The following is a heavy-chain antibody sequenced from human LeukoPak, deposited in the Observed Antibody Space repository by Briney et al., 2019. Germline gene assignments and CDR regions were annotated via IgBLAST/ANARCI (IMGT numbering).Heavy chain of an antibody. Sequence: GGSLRLSCAASGFTFSDYYMTWTRQAPGKGLEWVSYISSSSSYTNYADSVKDRFTISRDNAKNSLYLQMNSLRAEDTAVYYCARCLYSGYDYRTFDYWGQGTLVTVSS. D-gene: IGHD5-12*01. V-gene: IGHV3-11*06. CDR1: GFTFSDYY. CDR3: ARCLYSGYDYRTFDY. J-gene: IGHJ4*02. CDR2: ISSSSSYT.